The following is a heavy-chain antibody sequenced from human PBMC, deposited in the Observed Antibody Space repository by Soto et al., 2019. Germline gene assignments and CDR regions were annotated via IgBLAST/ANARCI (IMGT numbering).Heavy chain of an antibody. CDR2: IYHSGST. CDR3: ARTVRKGLGGVSRWFDP. D-gene: IGHD2-8*02. J-gene: IGHJ5*02. V-gene: IGHV4-4*02. CDR1: SGSISSSNW. Sequence: SETLSLTCAVSSGSISSSNWWSWVRQPPGKGLEWIGEIYHSGSTNYNPSLKSRVTISVDKSKNQFSLKLSSVTAADTAVYYCARTVRKGLGGVSRWFDPWGQGTLVTVSS.